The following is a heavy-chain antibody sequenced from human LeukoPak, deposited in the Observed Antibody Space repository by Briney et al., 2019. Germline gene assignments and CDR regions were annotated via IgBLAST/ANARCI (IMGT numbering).Heavy chain of an antibody. CDR3: ARDLSCYYDSSGYFIN. CDR2: INPSGGST. V-gene: IGHV1-46*01. D-gene: IGHD3-22*01. J-gene: IGHJ4*02. CDR1: GYTFTSYY. Sequence: ASVKVSCKASGYTFTSYYMHWVRQAPGQGLEWMGIINPSGGSTSYAQKFQGRVTMTRDTSTSTVYMELSSLRSEDTAVYYCARDLSCYYDSSGYFINWGQGTLVTLSS.